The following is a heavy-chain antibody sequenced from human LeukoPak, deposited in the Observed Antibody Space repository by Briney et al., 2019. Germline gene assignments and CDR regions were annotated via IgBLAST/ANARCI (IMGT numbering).Heavy chain of an antibody. J-gene: IGHJ5*02. CDR2: IYSGGST. Sequence: GGSLRLSCAASGFTVSSNYMSWVRQAPGKGLEWVSVIYSGGSTYYADSVKGRFTISRDNSKNTLYLQMNSLRAEDTAVYYCARVVKEERETEANWFDPWGQGTLVTVSS. CDR1: GFTVSSNY. V-gene: IGHV3-53*01. D-gene: IGHD4-23*01. CDR3: ARVVKEERETEANWFDP.